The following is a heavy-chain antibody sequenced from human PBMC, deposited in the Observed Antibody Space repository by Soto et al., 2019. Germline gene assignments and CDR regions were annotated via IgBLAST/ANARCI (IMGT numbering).Heavy chain of an antibody. J-gene: IGHJ6*02. CDR2: IFSSGTT. CDR3: ARVPSPFDYYYAMDV. CDR1: GDSTSSGNKY. V-gene: IGHV4-30-4*01. Sequence: SETLSLTCTVSGDSTSSGNKYWSWIRQPPGKGLEWIGYIFSSGTTYYNPSLKSRLTMSLDASQNQFSLKLNSLTDADTAVYFCARVPSPFDYYYAMDVWGQGTTVTVSS. D-gene: IGHD3-16*01.